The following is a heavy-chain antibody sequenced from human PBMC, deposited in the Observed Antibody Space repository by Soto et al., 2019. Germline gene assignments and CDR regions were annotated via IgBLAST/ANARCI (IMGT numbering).Heavy chain of an antibody. J-gene: IGHJ5*02. V-gene: IGHV3-33*01. CDR2: IWYDGSNK. CDR1: GFTFSSYG. D-gene: IGHD3-10*01. Sequence: QVQLVESGGGVVQPGRSLRLSCAASGFTFSSYGMHWVRQAPGKGLEWVAVIWYDGSNKYYADSVKGRFTISRDNSKNALYRQRDSLRAEDTAMYYWARDRYYYGSGGKGHWFDPWGQGTLVTVSS. CDR3: ARDRYYYGSGGKGHWFDP.